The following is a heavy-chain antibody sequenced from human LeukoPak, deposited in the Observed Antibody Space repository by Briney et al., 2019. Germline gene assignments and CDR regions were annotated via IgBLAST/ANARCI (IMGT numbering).Heavy chain of an antibody. CDR3: ARAGIMITFGGVIVINWFDP. CDR2: ISAYNGNT. D-gene: IGHD3-16*02. CDR1: GYTFTSYG. J-gene: IGHJ5*02. V-gene: IGHV1-18*01. Sequence: ASVKVSCKASGYTFTSYGISWVRQAPGQGLEWMGWISAYNGNTNYAQKLQGRVTMTTDTSTSTAYMELRSLRSDDTAVYYCARAGIMITFGGVIVINWFDPWGQGTLVTVSS.